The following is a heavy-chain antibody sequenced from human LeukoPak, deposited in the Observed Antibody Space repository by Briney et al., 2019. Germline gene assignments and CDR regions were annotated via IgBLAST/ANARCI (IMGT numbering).Heavy chain of an antibody. Sequence: GGSLRLSCAASGFTFSSYGMHWVRQAPGKGLEWVALIWYDGSNKYYADSVRGRLTISRDNSKNTLYLQMNSLRAEDTAVYYCAREGPRGNSQFDYWGQGTLVTVSS. J-gene: IGHJ4*02. V-gene: IGHV3-33*01. D-gene: IGHD2/OR15-2a*01. CDR3: AREGPRGNSQFDY. CDR2: IWYDGSNK. CDR1: GFTFSSYG.